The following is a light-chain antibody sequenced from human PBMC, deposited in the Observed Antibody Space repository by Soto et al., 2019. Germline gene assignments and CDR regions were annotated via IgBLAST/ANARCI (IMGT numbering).Light chain of an antibody. CDR2: GSS. CDR1: QGVSDW. Sequence: DIQMTQSPSSVSASVGDSVTITCRASQGVSDWVAWYQQKPGEAPKLLIYGSSSLLSGVPSRFSGTRSGTDFTLTISSLQPEDFATYYCQQHDSLPLTFGGGTKVDIK. V-gene: IGKV1-12*01. CDR3: QQHDSLPLT. J-gene: IGKJ4*01.